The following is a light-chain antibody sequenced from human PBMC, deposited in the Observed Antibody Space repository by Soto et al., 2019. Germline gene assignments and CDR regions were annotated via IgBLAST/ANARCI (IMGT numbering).Light chain of an antibody. Sequence: DVVMTQSPLSLPVTLGQAASISCRSDQSLVYRDGNTYLSWFQQRPGQSPRRLISRVSKRDSGVPDRFGGSGSGADFTLKITRVEAEDVGLYYCMQGSHWPPSFGQGTKVEIK. V-gene: IGKV2-30*01. CDR3: MQGSHWPPS. CDR1: QSLVYRDGNTY. J-gene: IGKJ1*01. CDR2: RVS.